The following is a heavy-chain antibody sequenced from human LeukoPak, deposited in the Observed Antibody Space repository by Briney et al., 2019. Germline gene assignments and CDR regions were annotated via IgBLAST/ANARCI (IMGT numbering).Heavy chain of an antibody. CDR2: ISSSSSYI. CDR3: AGDSSGYYYNFDY. V-gene: IGHV3-21*01. Sequence: GGSLRLSCAASGSTFSSYSMNWVRQAPGKGLEWVSSISSSSSYIYYADSVKGRFTISRDNAKNSLYLQMNSLRAEDMAVYYCAGDSSGYYYNFDYWGQGTLVTVSS. CDR1: GSTFSSYS. D-gene: IGHD3-22*01. J-gene: IGHJ4*02.